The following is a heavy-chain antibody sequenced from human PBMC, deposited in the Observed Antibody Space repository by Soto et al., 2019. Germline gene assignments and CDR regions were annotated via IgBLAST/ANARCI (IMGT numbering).Heavy chain of an antibody. J-gene: IGHJ6*02. Sequence: LRLSCFVSGFPFSSFGMHWVRQAPGKGLEWVSSISNDGSNQHYADSVKGRFTISRDNSKNTVYLQLNSLRGEDTAVYYCSRSRPTGRRDYYYYGMDVWGQGTTVTVSS. CDR2: ISNDGSNQ. CDR3: SRSRPTGRRDYYYYGMDV. D-gene: IGHD1-1*01. CDR1: GFPFSSFG. V-gene: IGHV3-30*03.